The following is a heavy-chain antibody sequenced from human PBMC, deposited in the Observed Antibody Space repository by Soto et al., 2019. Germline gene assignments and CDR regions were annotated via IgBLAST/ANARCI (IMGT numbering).Heavy chain of an antibody. D-gene: IGHD2-8*01. CDR1: GFTFSSYS. Sequence: PGGSLRLSCAASGFTFSSYSMVCDRQAPEKGLEWVSSIGGSSGHIYYADSLKGRFTISRDNAKNSLYLQMNSLRVDDTAVYYCARTNGAYSNYFDYWGQGTLVTVSS. J-gene: IGHJ4*02. CDR3: ARTNGAYSNYFDY. V-gene: IGHV3-21*01. CDR2: IGGSSGHI.